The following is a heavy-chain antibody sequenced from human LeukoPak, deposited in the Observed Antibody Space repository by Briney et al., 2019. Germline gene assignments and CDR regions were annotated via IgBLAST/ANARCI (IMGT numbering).Heavy chain of an antibody. D-gene: IGHD3-3*01. CDR1: GFTFSNYS. Sequence: GGSLRLSCAASGFTFSNYSMSWVRQAPGKGLEWVSSISSNSSYIYYADSAKGRFTISIANAKNQLYLQMNSLTDEDTAVYYCGREADTSYDFRSGYHLPEYWAQGPLVRVSS. CDR3: GREADTSYDFRSGYHLPEY. CDR2: ISSNSSYI. V-gene: IGHV3-21*01. J-gene: IGHJ4*02.